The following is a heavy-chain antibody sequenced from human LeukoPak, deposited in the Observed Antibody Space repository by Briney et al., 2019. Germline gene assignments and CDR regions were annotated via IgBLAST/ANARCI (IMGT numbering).Heavy chain of an antibody. Sequence: SQTLSLTCTVSGGSISSGSYYWSWIRQPAGKGLEGIGRIYTSGSTNYNPSLKSRVTISVDTSKNQFSLKLSSVTAADTAVYYCARQYSYGALLDYWGQGTLVTVSS. D-gene: IGHD5-18*01. CDR1: GGSISSGSYY. CDR3: ARQYSYGALLDY. V-gene: IGHV4-61*02. J-gene: IGHJ4*02. CDR2: IYTSGST.